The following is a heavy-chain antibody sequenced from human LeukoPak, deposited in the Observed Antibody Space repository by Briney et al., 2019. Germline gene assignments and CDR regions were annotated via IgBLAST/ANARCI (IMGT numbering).Heavy chain of an antibody. CDR3: ARVSWFPGTSYYYMDV. Sequence: PPETLSLTCTVSGDSITVSSDCWGWIRHPLGKGLEWIARIYYSGSTYYNPSLKSRVTISVDTSKNQFSLKLSSVTAADTAVYYCARVSWFPGTSYYYMDVWGKGTTVTVSS. J-gene: IGHJ6*03. D-gene: IGHD1-1*01. CDR2: IYYSGST. V-gene: IGHV4-39*07. CDR1: GDSITVSSDC.